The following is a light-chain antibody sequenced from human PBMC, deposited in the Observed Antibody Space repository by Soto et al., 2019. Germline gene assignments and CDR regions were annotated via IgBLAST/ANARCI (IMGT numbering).Light chain of an antibody. J-gene: IGLJ3*02. V-gene: IGLV2-14*01. Sequence: QSALTQPASVSGSPGQSITISGTGTTSDVGGHNYFSWYQQYPDKAPKLMVYEVITRPSGVSNRFSGSKSCNTASLTISGLQAEDEADYYCISYSSSSTPWVFGGGPKLTVL. CDR3: ISYSSSSTPWV. CDR1: TSDVGGHNY. CDR2: EVI.